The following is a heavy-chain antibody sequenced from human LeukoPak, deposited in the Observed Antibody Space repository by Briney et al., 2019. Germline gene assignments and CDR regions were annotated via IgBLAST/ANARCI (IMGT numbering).Heavy chain of an antibody. J-gene: IGHJ4*02. CDR3: ARQWEEDQLLSPFDY. V-gene: IGHV4-39*01. D-gene: IGHD2-2*01. CDR2: IYYNGND. Sequence: SETLSLTCTVSGGSISSSGHYWGWIRQPPGKGLEWIGSIYYNGNDYYNPSLKSRVTISVDTSKNQFSLKLSSVTAADTAVYYCARQWEEDQLLSPFDYWGQGSLVSVSS. CDR1: GGSISSSGHY.